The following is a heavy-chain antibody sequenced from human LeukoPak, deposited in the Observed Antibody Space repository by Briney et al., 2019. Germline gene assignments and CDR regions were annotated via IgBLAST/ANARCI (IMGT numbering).Heavy chain of an antibody. CDR2: ISWNSDSI. CDR1: GFTVSSNY. CDR3: AKDRESGYSHDHYFDY. V-gene: IGHV3-9*01. J-gene: IGHJ4*02. D-gene: IGHD5-18*01. Sequence: GGSLRLSCAASGFTVSSNYMSWVRQAPGKGLEWVSGISWNSDSIGYADSVKGRFTISRDNAKNSLYLQMNSLRAEDTALYYCAKDRESGYSHDHYFDYWGQGTLVTVSS.